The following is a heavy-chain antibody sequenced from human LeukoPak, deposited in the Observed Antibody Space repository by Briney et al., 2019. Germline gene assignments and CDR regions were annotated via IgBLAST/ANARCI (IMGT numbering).Heavy chain of an antibody. CDR2: IYHSGNT. J-gene: IGHJ3*01. V-gene: IGHV4-38-2*02. D-gene: IGHD6-13*01. CDR1: DYSISSGYY. CDR3: ARDRSWSWGGFDV. Sequence: ASETLSLTCTVSDYSISSGYYWGWIRQPPGKGLEWIGSIYHSGNTYYNPSLQSRVTISADTSKNEFSLKLKYVTAADTAVYYCARDRSWSWGGFDVWGQGTMVTVSS.